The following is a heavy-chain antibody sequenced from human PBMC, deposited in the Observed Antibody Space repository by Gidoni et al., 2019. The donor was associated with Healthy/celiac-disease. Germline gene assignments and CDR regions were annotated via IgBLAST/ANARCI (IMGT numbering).Heavy chain of an antibody. CDR3: ARDRQDITIVGVVPWYFDY. J-gene: IGHJ4*02. CDR1: GGTFSSYA. CDR2: IIPIFGPA. Sequence: QVQLVQSGGEVKKPGSSVKVSCKAAGGTFSSYAISWVRQAPGQGLEWMGGIIPIFGPANYAQKFQGRVTITADESTSTAYMELSSLRSEDTAVYYCARDRQDITIVGVVPWYFDYWGQGTLVTVSS. V-gene: IGHV1-69*01. D-gene: IGHD3-3*01.